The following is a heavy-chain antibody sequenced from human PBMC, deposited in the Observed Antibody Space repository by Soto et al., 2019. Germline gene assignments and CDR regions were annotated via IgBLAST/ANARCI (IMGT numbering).Heavy chain of an antibody. CDR3: ARHKLLWFGEFSDPYYYGMDV. CDR1: GGSMSTSDYY. CDR2: IYYSGST. Sequence: SETLSLTCTVSGGSMSTSDYYWGWIRQTPGKGLEYIGNIYYSGSTYYNPSLKSRVTISVDTSKNQFSLKLSSVTAADTAVYYCARHKLLWFGEFSDPYYYGMDVWGQGTTVTVSS. V-gene: IGHV4-39*01. J-gene: IGHJ6*02. D-gene: IGHD3-10*01.